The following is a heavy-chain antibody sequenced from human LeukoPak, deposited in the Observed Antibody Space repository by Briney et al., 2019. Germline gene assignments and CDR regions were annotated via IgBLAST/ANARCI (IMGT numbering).Heavy chain of an antibody. D-gene: IGHD2-15*01. Sequence: GGSLRLSCVASGFTFSSYGIHWVRQTPGKGLEWVSSIGYSGDDTHYADSVKGRFTISRDKSKNTLYLQMNSLRAEDTAVYYCARGGGGYLDYWGQGALVTVSS. CDR1: GFTFSSYG. CDR3: ARGGGGYLDY. V-gene: IGHV3-23*01. CDR2: IGYSGDDT. J-gene: IGHJ4*02.